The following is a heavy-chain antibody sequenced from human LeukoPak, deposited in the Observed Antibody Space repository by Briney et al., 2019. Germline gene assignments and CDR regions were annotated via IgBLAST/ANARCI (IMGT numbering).Heavy chain of an antibody. Sequence: GASVKVSCKVSGYTLTELSMHWVRQAPGKGLEWMGGFDPEDGETIYAQKFQGRVTMTEDTSTDTAYMKLSSLRSEDTAVYYCATQGYKKRRDGYNVDYWGQGTLVTVSS. J-gene: IGHJ4*02. D-gene: IGHD5-24*01. V-gene: IGHV1-24*01. CDR1: GYTLTELS. CDR3: ATQGYKKRRDGYNVDY. CDR2: FDPEDGET.